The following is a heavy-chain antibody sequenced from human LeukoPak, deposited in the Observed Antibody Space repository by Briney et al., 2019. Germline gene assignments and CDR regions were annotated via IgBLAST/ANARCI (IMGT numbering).Heavy chain of an antibody. J-gene: IGHJ4*02. CDR1: GFTFSSYA. CDR3: ASTKGATSDY. D-gene: IGHD1-26*01. Sequence: PGGSLRLSCSASGFTFSSYAMYWVRQAPGKGLEWVSVIYSGGSTYYADSVKGRFTISRDNSKNTLYLQMNSLRAEDTAVYYCASTKGATSDYWGQGTLVTVSS. CDR2: IYSGGST. V-gene: IGHV3-53*01.